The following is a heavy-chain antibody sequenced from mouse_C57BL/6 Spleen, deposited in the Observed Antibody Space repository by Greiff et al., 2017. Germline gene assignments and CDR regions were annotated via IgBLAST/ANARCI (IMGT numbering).Heavy chain of an antibody. Sequence: VQLQQSGAELVRPGSSVKLSCKASGYTFTSYWMDWVKQRPGQGLEWIGNIYPSDSETHYNQKFKDKATLTVDKSSSTAYMQLSSLTSEDSAVYYCARSSGYVDYWGQGTTLTVSS. D-gene: IGHD3-2*02. V-gene: IGHV1-61*01. CDR3: ARSSGYVDY. CDR1: GYTFTSYW. CDR2: IYPSDSET. J-gene: IGHJ2*01.